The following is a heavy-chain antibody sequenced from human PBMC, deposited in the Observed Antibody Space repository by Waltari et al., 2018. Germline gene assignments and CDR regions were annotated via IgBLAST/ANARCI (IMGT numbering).Heavy chain of an antibody. CDR1: GYSISSGYY. Sequence: QVQLQESGPGLVKPSETLSLTCTVSGYSISSGYYWGWIRQPPGKGLEWIGSIYHSGSTYYNPSLKSRVTISVDTSKNQFSLKLSSVTAADTAVYYCARAIVGATPGWAADAFDIWGQGTMVTVSS. V-gene: IGHV4-38-2*02. CDR3: ARAIVGATPGWAADAFDI. J-gene: IGHJ3*02. D-gene: IGHD1-26*01. CDR2: IYHSGST.